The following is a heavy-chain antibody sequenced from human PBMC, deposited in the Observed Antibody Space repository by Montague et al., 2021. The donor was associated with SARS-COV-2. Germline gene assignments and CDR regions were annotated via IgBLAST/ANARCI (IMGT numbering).Heavy chain of an antibody. CDR2: IYTSGST. CDR3: ASASHDLGAPAFDY. Sequence: TLSLTCTVSGGSISSGSYYWSWIRQPAGKGLEWIGRIYTSGSTNYNPSLKSRVTISVDTSKNQFSLKLSSVTAADTAVYYCASASHDLGAPAFDYWGQGTLVTVSS. CDR1: GGSISSGSYY. D-gene: IGHD3-3*01. V-gene: IGHV4-61*02. J-gene: IGHJ4*02.